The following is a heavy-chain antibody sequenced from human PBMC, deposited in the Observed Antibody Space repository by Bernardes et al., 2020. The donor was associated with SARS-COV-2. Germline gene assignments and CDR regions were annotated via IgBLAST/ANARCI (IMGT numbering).Heavy chain of an antibody. V-gene: IGHV1-2*02. CDR2: INPNSGGT. Sequence: ASVKVSCKASGYPFTGYYIHWVRQAPGQGLEWMGWINPNSGGTTYAQNFQGRVTMTRDTSIGTAYMELSGLRFDDTAVYYCALPPTNYDRYAMDLWGQGTTVTGSS. J-gene: IGHJ6*02. D-gene: IGHD3-22*01. CDR3: ALPPTNYDRYAMDL. CDR1: GYPFTGYY.